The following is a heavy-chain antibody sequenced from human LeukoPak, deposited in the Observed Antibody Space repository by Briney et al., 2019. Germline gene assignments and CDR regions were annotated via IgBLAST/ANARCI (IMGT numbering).Heavy chain of an antibody. V-gene: IGHV4-4*02. CDR2: IYHSGST. Sequence: PSETLSLTCAVSGGSISSSNWWSWARQPPGKGLEWIGEIYHSGSTNYNPSLKSRVTISVDKSTNQFSLKLSSVTAADTAVYYCARVYSRENYFDYWGQGTLVTVSS. CDR1: GGSISSSNW. D-gene: IGHD5-18*01. J-gene: IGHJ4*02. CDR3: ARVYSRENYFDY.